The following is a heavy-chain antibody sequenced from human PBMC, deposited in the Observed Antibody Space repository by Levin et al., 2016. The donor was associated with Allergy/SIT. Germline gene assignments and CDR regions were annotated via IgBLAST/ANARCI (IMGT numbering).Heavy chain of an antibody. Sequence: SETLSLTCTVSGGSISSGGYYWSWIRQHPGKGLEWIGYIYYSGSTYYNPSLKSRVTISVDTSKNQFSLKLSSVTAADTAVYYCARVRTLRQQLGLFDYWGQGTLVTVSS. V-gene: IGHV4-31*03. D-gene: IGHD6-13*01. CDR2: IYYSGST. CDR3: ARVRTLRQQLGLFDY. J-gene: IGHJ4*02. CDR1: GGSISSGGYY.